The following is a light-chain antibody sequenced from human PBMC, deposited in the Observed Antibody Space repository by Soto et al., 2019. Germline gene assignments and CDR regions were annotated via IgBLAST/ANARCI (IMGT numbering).Light chain of an antibody. V-gene: IGLV1-44*01. Sequence: QLVLAQPPSASGTPGQRVTISCSGSNSNIGRNDVTWYQQVPGTAPQCLIYSNDQRPSGVPDRSSGSRSVTSASLAISGLQSGDEAEYCCAAWDDTLRARVFGGGTKVTVL. CDR1: NSNIGRND. CDR2: SND. J-gene: IGLJ2*01. CDR3: AAWDDTLRARV.